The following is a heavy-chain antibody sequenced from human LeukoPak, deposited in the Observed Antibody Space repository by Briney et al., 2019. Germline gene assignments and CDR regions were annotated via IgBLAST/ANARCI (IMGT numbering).Heavy chain of an antibody. J-gene: IGHJ4*02. CDR3: ARGEYYYDGGY. CDR2: IKQDGSEK. V-gene: IGHV3-7*04. Sequence: GGSLRFSCAASGFTFSSSTMDWVRQAPGKGLEWVANIKQDGSEKYYVDSVKGRFTISRDNAENSLFLQMNSLRAEETAVYYCARGEYYYDGGYWGRGTLVTVSS. D-gene: IGHD3-22*01. CDR1: GFTFSSST.